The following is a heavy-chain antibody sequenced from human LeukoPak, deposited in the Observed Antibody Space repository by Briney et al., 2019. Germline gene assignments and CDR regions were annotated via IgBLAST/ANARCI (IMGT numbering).Heavy chain of an antibody. V-gene: IGHV4-61*02. D-gene: IGHD3-3*01. J-gene: IGHJ3*02. CDR2: IYTSGST. CDR1: GGSISSGSYY. CDR3: ARVGTIFGVVIDDAFDI. Sequence: SETLSLTCTVSGGSISSGSYYWSWIRQPAGKGLEWIGRIYTSGSTNYNPSLKSRVTISVDTSKNQFSLKLSSVTGADTAVYYCARVGTIFGVVIDDAFDIWGQGTMVTVSS.